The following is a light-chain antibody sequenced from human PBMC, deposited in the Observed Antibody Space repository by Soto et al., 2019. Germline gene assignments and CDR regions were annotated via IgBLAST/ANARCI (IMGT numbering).Light chain of an antibody. CDR3: CSYARGPEV. J-gene: IGLJ1*01. CDR1: SSDVGGYKY. CDR2: GVS. V-gene: IGLV2-11*01. Sequence: QSVLTQPRSVSGSPGQSVTISCTGTSSDVGGYKYVSWYQQKPGKAPKLIIYGVSRWPSGVPNRFSGSKSGNRASLTISGLQAEDEGDYYCCSYARGPEVFGAGTKVTV.